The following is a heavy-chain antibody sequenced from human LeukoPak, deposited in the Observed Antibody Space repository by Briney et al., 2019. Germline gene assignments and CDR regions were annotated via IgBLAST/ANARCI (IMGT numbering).Heavy chain of an antibody. CDR1: GFTFSSYA. Sequence: PGGSLRLSCAASGFTFSSYAMSWVRQAPGKGLEWVAVIWYDGSNKYYADSVKGRFTISRDNSKNTLYLQMNSLRAEDTAVYYCARDRYCSGGSCYPRWFDPWGQGTLVTVSS. V-gene: IGHV3-33*08. D-gene: IGHD2-15*01. CDR2: IWYDGSNK. CDR3: ARDRYCSGGSCYPRWFDP. J-gene: IGHJ5*02.